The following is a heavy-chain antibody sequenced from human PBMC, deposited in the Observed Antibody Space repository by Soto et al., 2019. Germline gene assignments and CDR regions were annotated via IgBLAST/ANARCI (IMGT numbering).Heavy chain of an antibody. J-gene: IGHJ6*04. CDR3: ARWGGQCGSFEV. CDR2: IYYSGST. Sequence: PSETLSLTCTLSGGSISTYYWSWIRQPPGKGLEWIGYIYYSGSTNYNPSLKSRVTISVDTSKNQFSLKLSSVTAADTAVYYCARWGGQCGSFEVWGKGTTVTVAS. CDR1: GGSISTYY. D-gene: IGHD3-9*01. V-gene: IGHV4-59*01.